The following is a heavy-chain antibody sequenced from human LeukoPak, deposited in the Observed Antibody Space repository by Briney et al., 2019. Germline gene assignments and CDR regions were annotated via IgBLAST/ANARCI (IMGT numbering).Heavy chain of an antibody. D-gene: IGHD5-24*01. CDR3: ARTLSLDGYNHFDF. CDR1: GGTFSSYA. Sequence: PGASVKVSCKASGGTFSSYAICWVRQAPGQGLEWMGGIMTIFGSANYAQKFQGRLTITADESTSTTYMELSSLRPEDTAVYYCARTLSLDGYNHFDFWGQGTLVTVSS. V-gene: IGHV1-69*13. J-gene: IGHJ4*02. CDR2: IMTIFGSA.